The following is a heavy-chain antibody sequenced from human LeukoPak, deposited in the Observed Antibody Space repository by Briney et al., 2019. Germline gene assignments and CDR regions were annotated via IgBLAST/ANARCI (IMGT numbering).Heavy chain of an antibody. V-gene: IGHV3-30*02. Sequence: PGGSLRLSCAASVFTFSSYGMHWVRQAPGKGLEWVAFIRFDGSDKYYADSVKGRFTISRDNSKNTLYLQMNSLRAEDTAVYYCAKRPNWNDMSWFDPWGQGTLVTVSS. D-gene: IGHD1-1*01. CDR3: AKRPNWNDMSWFDP. CDR1: VFTFSSYG. J-gene: IGHJ5*02. CDR2: IRFDGSDK.